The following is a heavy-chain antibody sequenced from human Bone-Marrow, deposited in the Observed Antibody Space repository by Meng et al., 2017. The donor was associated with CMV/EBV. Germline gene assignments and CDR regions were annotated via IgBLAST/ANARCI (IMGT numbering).Heavy chain of an antibody. CDR3: ARTPVGYYDFWSGYSFRYYYGMDV. CDR2: IYYSGST. V-gene: IGHV4-30-4*08. D-gene: IGHD3-3*01. Sequence: SETLSLTCTVSGGSISSSSYYWGWIRQPPGKGLEWIGYIYYSGSTYYNPSLKSRVTISVDTSKNQFSLKLSSVTAADTAVYYCARTPVGYYDFWSGYSFRYYYGMDVWGQGTTVTVSS. J-gene: IGHJ6*02. CDR1: GGSISSSSYY.